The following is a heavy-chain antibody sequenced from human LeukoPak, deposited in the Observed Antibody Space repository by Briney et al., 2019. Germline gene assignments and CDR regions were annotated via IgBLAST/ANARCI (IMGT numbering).Heavy chain of an antibody. V-gene: IGHV4-61*02. Sequence: PSETLSLTCTVSGGSISSGSYYWSWIRQPAGKGLEWIGRIYTSGSTNYNPSLKSRVTISVDTSKNQSSLKLSSVTADDTAVYYCARDSGTTGEVKFDLWGQGPLHTVSS. J-gene: IGHJ5*02. CDR3: ARDSGTTGEVKFDL. CDR2: IYTSGST. D-gene: IGHD3-10*01. CDR1: GGSISSGSYY.